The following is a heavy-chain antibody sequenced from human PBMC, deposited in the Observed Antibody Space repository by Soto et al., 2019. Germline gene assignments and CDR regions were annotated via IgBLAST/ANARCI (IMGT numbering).Heavy chain of an antibody. CDR3: ARGLVVPAASYYYYYMDV. D-gene: IGHD2-2*01. Sequence: ASVKVSCKASGYTFTSYGISWVRQAPGQGLEWMGWISAYNGNTNYAQKLQGRVTMTTDTSTSTAYMELRSLRSDDTAVYYCARGLVVPAASYYYYYMDVWGKGTTVTVSS. J-gene: IGHJ6*03. CDR2: ISAYNGNT. V-gene: IGHV1-18*01. CDR1: GYTFTSYG.